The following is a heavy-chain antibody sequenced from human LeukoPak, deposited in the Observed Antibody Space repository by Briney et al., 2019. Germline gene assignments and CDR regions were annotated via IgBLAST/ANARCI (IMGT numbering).Heavy chain of an antibody. Sequence: PGGSLRPSCAASGFTFSDYYMSWIRQAPGKGLEWVSYISSSGSTIYYADSVKGRFTISRDNAKNSLYLQMNSLRAEDTAVYYCASTSSYGDAFDIWGQGTMVTVSS. D-gene: IGHD2-2*01. CDR1: GFTFSDYY. CDR2: ISSSGSTI. J-gene: IGHJ3*02. CDR3: ASTSSYGDAFDI. V-gene: IGHV3-11*01.